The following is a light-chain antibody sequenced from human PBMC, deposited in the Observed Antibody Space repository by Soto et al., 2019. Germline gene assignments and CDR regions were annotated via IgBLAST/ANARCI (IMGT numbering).Light chain of an antibody. CDR1: QSLLDSDDGNTY. V-gene: IGKV2-28*01. Sequence: DIVMTQTPLSLPVTPGEPASISCRSSQSLLDSDDGNTYLDWYVQKPGQSPQLLIYFGSNRAPGVPDRFSGSGSGTDFTLKINRVEAEDVGTYYCMQALPSLTFGQGTRLEIK. CDR2: FGS. CDR3: MQALPSLT. J-gene: IGKJ5*01.